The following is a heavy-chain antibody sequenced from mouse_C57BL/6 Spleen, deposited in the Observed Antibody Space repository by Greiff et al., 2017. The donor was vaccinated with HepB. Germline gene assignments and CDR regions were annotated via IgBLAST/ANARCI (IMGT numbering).Heavy chain of an antibody. V-gene: IGHV1-22*01. J-gene: IGHJ3*01. CDR3: ARWVSYYGSSYEY. D-gene: IGHD1-1*01. CDR2: INPNNGGT. CDR1: GYTFTDYN. Sequence: EVQLQQSGPELVKPGASVKMSCKASGYTFTDYNMHWVKQSHGKSLEWIGYINPNNGGTSYNQKFKGKATLPVNKSSSTAYMELRSLTSEDSAVYYGARWVSYYGSSYEYWGQGTLVTVSA.